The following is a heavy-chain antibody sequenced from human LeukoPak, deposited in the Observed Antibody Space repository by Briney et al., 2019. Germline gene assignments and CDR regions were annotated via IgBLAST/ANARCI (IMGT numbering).Heavy chain of an antibody. Sequence: PGGSLRLSCAASGFSFGSYAMHWVRQAPGRGLEWVAVMSHDGSYKYYADSVKGRFTISRDNSKNTLYLQMNSLRAEDTAVYYCERSKIVVVSGGDYWGQGALVTVSS. CDR3: ERSKIVVVSGGDY. V-gene: IGHV3-30-3*01. CDR2: MSHDGSYK. J-gene: IGHJ4*02. D-gene: IGHD2-21*01. CDR1: GFSFGSYA.